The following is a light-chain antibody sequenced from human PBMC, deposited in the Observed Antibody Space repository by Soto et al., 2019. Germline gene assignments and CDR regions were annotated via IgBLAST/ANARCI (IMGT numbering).Light chain of an antibody. CDR3: QQYHRSLRT. Sequence: EIVLTQSPGTLSLSPGEKVILSCRASQSVTSNYLAWYQQKPGQAPRLLIYGASTRATGIPDRFSGSGSGTDFTLTISRLEPEDFAVYYCQQYHRSLRTFGQGTKVDIK. J-gene: IGKJ1*01. CDR2: GAS. V-gene: IGKV3-20*01. CDR1: QSVTSNY.